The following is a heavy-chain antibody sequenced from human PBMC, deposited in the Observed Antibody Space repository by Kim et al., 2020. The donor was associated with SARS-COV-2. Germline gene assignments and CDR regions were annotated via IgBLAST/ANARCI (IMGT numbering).Heavy chain of an antibody. J-gene: IGHJ4*02. CDR3: AKDGFNLGYFFDS. D-gene: IGHD3-16*01. Sequence: GGSLRLSCAASGFTFGASAMSWVRQAPGKGLEWVSGISVTGSRTYYAASAEGRFTISRDNYKTTLFLQINSLRADDTAVYYCAKDGFNLGYFFDSWGQGNRVAVFS. V-gene: IGHV3-23*01. CDR2: ISVTGSRT. CDR1: GFTFGASA.